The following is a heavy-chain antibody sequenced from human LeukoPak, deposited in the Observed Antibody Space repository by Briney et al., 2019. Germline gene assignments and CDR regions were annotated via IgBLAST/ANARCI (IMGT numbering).Heavy chain of an antibody. CDR3: ARGGGSETSGGTGFFDL. J-gene: IGHJ2*01. V-gene: IGHV3-53*01. Sequence: PGGSLRLSCAASGFSVSSIYMNWVRQAPGKRPEWVSVIYSDGSIYYADSEEGRFTISRDNSKNTLYLQMNTLRAEDTAVYHCARGGGSETSGGTGFFDLWGRGTLVTVSS. CDR2: IYSDGSI. D-gene: IGHD3/OR15-3a*01. CDR1: GFSVSSIY.